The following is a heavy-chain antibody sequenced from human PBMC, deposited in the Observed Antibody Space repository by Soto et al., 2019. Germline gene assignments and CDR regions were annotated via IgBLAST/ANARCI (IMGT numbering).Heavy chain of an antibody. CDR3: AREDVAVAGPRYYYYGMDV. CDR2: IYYSGST. V-gene: IGHV4-61*01. J-gene: IGHJ6*02. Sequence: SETLSLTCTVSGGSVSSGSYYGSWIRQPPGKGLEWIGYIYYSGSTNYNPSLKSRVTISVDTSKNQFSLKLSSVTAADTAVYYCAREDVAVAGPRYYYYGMDVWGQGTTLTVSS. D-gene: IGHD6-19*01. CDR1: GGSVSSGSYY.